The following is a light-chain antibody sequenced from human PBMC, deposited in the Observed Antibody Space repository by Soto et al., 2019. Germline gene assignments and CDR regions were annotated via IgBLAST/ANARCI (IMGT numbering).Light chain of an antibody. Sequence: EIVLTQSPGTLSLSPGERATLSCRASQIVDSLYLTWYQQKPGQAPRLLIYGASSRATGIPDRFSGCGSGTDFTLTISRLEPEDFAVYYCQQYSRSPPQVIFGGGTKVEIK. CDR3: QQYSRSPPQVI. V-gene: IGKV3-20*01. CDR1: QIVDSLY. J-gene: IGKJ4*01. CDR2: GAS.